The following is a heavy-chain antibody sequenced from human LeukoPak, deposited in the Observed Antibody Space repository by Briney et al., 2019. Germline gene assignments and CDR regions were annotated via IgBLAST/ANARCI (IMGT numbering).Heavy chain of an antibody. Sequence: GGSLRLSCAASGFTFSSYSMNWVRQAPGKGLEWVSYISSSSSTIYYADSVKGRFTISRDNAKNSLYLQMNSLRAEDTAVYYCARESIDSSGWYTDYWGQGTLVTVSS. CDR2: ISSSSSTI. D-gene: IGHD6-19*01. CDR3: ARESIDSSGWYTDY. J-gene: IGHJ4*02. V-gene: IGHV3-48*01. CDR1: GFTFSSYS.